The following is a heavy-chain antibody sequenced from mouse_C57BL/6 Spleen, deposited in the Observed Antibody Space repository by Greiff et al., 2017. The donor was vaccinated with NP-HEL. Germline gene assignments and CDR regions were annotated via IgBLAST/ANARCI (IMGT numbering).Heavy chain of an antibody. D-gene: IGHD3-2*02. CDR1: GYTFTSYW. CDR3: AREGTAQATWDY. Sequence: QVQLQQPGAELVKPGASVKLSCKASGYTFTSYWMHWVKQRPGQGLEWIGMIHPNSGSTNYNEKFKSKATLTVDKSSSTAYMQLSSLTSEDSAVYYCAREGTAQATWDYWGQGTTLTVSS. J-gene: IGHJ2*01. V-gene: IGHV1-64*01. CDR2: IHPNSGST.